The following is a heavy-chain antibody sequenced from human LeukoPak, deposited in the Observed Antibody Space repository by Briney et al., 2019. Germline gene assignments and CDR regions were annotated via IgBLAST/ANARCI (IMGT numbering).Heavy chain of an antibody. CDR1: GFTFSSYA. CDR3: ARFAVAGATEY. Sequence: GRSLRLSCAASGFTFSSYAMHWVRQAPGKGLEWVAVISYDGSNKYYADSVKGRFTISRDNSKNTLYLQMNSLRAEDTAVYYCARFAVAGATEYWGQETLVTVSS. CDR2: ISYDGSNK. J-gene: IGHJ4*02. V-gene: IGHV3-30*04. D-gene: IGHD6-19*01.